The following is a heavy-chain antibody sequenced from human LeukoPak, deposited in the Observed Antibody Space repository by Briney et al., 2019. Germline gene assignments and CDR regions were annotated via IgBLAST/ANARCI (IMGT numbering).Heavy chain of an antibody. V-gene: IGHV3-7*01. CDR3: ASPSYSGGWYYLDY. CDR1: GFTYSSYW. CDR2: IKQDGSET. J-gene: IGHJ4*02. D-gene: IGHD6-13*01. Sequence: GVSLRLSCAASGFTYSSYWKNCVRQSPGKGLEWVAKIKQDGSETYYVDSVKGRFSISRHNGKNSLYLQMNSLRAEDTAMYYCASPSYSGGWYYLDYWGQGTLVTVSS.